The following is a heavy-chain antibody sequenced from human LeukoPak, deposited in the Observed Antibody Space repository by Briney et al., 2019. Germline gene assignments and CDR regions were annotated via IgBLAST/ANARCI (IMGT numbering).Heavy chain of an antibody. D-gene: IGHD3-10*01. Sequence: SGGSLRLSCAASGFTVSSNYMSWVRQAPGKGLEWVSVIYSGGSTYYADSVKGRFTISRDNSKNTLYLQMNSLRAEDTAVYYCARVGGSGSYYRAIDYWGQGTLVTVSS. CDR1: GFTVSSNY. J-gene: IGHJ4*02. CDR2: IYSGGST. CDR3: ARVGGSGSYYRAIDY. V-gene: IGHV3-53*01.